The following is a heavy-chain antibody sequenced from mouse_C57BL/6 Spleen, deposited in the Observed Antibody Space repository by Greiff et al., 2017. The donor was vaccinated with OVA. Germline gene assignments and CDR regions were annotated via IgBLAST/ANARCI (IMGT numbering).Heavy chain of an antibody. V-gene: IGHV5-6*01. J-gene: IGHJ4*01. Sequence: DVQLQESGGDLVKPGGSLKLSCAASGFTFSSYGMSWVRQTPDKRLEWVATISSGGSYTYYPDSVKGRFTISRDNAKNTLYLQMSSLKSEDTAMYYCASSLPYYYGSSYGAMDYWGQGTSVTVSS. CDR3: ASSLPYYYGSSYGAMDY. D-gene: IGHD1-1*01. CDR2: ISSGGSYT. CDR1: GFTFSSYG.